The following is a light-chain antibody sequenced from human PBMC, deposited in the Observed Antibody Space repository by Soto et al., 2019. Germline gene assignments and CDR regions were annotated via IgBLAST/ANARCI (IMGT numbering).Light chain of an antibody. J-gene: IGLJ2*01. V-gene: IGLV3-9*01. CDR1: KIGTKS. Sequence: SYELTQPLSVSVALGQTARITCGGNKIGTKSVHWYQQKPGQAPVVVIYRDTSRPSGIPERFSGSNSGNTATLTISSAQAGDEADYYCQLWDSSAVVFGGGTQLTVL. CDR2: RDT. CDR3: QLWDSSAVV.